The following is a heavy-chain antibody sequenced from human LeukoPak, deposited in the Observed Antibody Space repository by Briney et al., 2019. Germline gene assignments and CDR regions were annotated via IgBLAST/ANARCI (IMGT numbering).Heavy chain of an antibody. CDR2: INPNSGGT. Sequence: GASVKVSCKASGYTFTGYYMHWVRQAPGQGLEWMGRINPNSGGTNYAQKFQGRVTMTRDTSTSTAYMELSRLRSDDTAVYYCARTRESSSGWYPYYYYYYMDVWGKGTTVTVSS. CDR1: GYTFTGYY. D-gene: IGHD6-19*01. V-gene: IGHV1-2*06. CDR3: ARTRESSSGWYPYYYYYYMDV. J-gene: IGHJ6*03.